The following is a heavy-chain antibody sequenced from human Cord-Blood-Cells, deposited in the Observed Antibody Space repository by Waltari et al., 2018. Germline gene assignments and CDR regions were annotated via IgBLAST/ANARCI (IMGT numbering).Heavy chain of an antibody. V-gene: IGHV4-34*01. Sequence: QVQLQQWGAGLLKPSETLSLTCAVYGGSFSGYYWSWIGQPPGKGLEWIGEINHSGSTNYNPSLKSRVTISVDTSKNQFSLKLSSVTAADTAVYYCARGPSGSSSYYYYYMDVWGKGTTVTVSS. CDR1: GGSFSGYY. CDR2: INHSGST. J-gene: IGHJ6*03. CDR3: ARGPSGSSSYYYYYMDV. D-gene: IGHD6-6*01.